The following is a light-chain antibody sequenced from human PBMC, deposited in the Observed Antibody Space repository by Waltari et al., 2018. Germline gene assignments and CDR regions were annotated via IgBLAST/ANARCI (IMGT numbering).Light chain of an antibody. CDR2: GVT. Sequence: QSALTQPASMSGSPGQWFTISCTAPSSAVGCYNSVSWYKEYPGRAPELMIYGVTKLPSGISKRFAGSKSGNTASLTISGLLAEDEAYYYCSSYTRRDSWVFGGGTKLTVL. V-gene: IGLV2-14*01. J-gene: IGLJ3*02. CDR3: SSYTRRDSWV. CDR1: SSAVGCYNS.